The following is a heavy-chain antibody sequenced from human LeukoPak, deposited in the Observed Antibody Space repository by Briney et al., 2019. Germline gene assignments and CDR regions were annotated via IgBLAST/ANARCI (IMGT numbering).Heavy chain of an antibody. J-gene: IGHJ3*02. CDR2: ISVYNGNT. Sequence: ASVKVSCKTSGYTFTNYGISWVRQAPGQGLECMGWISVYNGNTKYTQKLQGRVTMTTDTSTSTAYMELRSLRSDDTAVYYCASGTYYYDSSGYYPAPDAFDIWGQGTMVTVSS. CDR1: GYTFTNYG. CDR3: ASGTYYYDSSGYYPAPDAFDI. V-gene: IGHV1-18*01. D-gene: IGHD3-22*01.